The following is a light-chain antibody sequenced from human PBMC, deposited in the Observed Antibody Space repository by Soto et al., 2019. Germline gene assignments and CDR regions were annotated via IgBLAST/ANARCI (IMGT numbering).Light chain of an antibody. V-gene: IGLV2-11*01. Sequence: QSVLTQPRSVSGSPGQSVTISCTGTSSDVGGYDYVSWYQQHPGKAPKLMIYGVTKRPSGVPDGFSGSKSGNTASLTISGLQAEDESDYYCCSHGGRHSYVFGTGTKLTVL. CDR3: CSHGGRHSYV. J-gene: IGLJ1*01. CDR1: SSDVGGYDY. CDR2: GVT.